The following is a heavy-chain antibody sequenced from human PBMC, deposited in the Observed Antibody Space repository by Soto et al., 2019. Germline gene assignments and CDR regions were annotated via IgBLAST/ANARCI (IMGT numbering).Heavy chain of an antibody. CDR2: ISDSGGNT. V-gene: IGHV3-23*01. CDR3: ANLNQGYCSGGSCLPPSRDY. D-gene: IGHD2-15*01. Sequence: GGSLRLSCAASGFTFSSYAMSWVRQGPGKGLEWVSVISDSGGNTHYADSVKGRFTISRDNSKNTLFLQMNSLRAEETAVYYCANLNQGYCSGGSCLPPSRDYWGQGTLVTVSS. J-gene: IGHJ4*02. CDR1: GFTFSSYA.